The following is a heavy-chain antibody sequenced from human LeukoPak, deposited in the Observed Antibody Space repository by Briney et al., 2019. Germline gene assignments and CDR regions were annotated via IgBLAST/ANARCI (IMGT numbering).Heavy chain of an antibody. CDR3: AREYSSGSDGDY. J-gene: IGHJ4*02. CDR1: GFTFDDYG. CDR2: INWNGGST. D-gene: IGHD6-19*01. V-gene: IGHV3-20*04. Sequence: GGSLRLSCAASGFTFDDYGVSWVRQAPGKGLEWVSGINWNGGSTGYADSVKGRFTISRDNAKNSLYLQMNSLRAGDTALYYCAREYSSGSDGDYWGQGTLVTVSS.